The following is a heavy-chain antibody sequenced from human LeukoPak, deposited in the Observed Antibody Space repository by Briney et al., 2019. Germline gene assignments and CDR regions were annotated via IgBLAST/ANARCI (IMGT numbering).Heavy chain of an antibody. CDR3: ARPYDTRGYFPDY. CDR2: ISRGSDHI. Sequence: PGGSLRLSGAASGFTFSSYAMNWVRQAPGKGLEWVSSISRGSDHIFYADSMKGRFTISRDNAKNSLYLQMNSLGAEDTAEYYCARPYDTRGYFPDYWGQGTLVTVSS. CDR1: GFTFSSYA. J-gene: IGHJ4*02. V-gene: IGHV3-21*01. D-gene: IGHD3-22*01.